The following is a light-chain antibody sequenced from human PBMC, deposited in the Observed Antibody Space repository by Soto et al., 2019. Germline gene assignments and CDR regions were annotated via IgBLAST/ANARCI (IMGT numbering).Light chain of an antibody. J-gene: IGLJ1*01. CDR3: SSYAGTNTRYL. V-gene: IGLV2-8*01. CDR2: EVN. CDR1: NSDVGSYNY. Sequence: QSVLTQPPSASGSPLQSVTISCTGANSDVGSYNYVSWYQQHPGKAPKLMIYEVNTRPSGVPDRFSGSKSGNTASLTVSGLQAEDEADYYCSSYAGTNTRYLFGSGTKVTVL.